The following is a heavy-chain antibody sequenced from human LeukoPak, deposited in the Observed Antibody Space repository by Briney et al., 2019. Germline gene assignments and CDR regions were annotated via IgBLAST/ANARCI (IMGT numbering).Heavy chain of an antibody. CDR3: ARDLPHGYCSGGSCPTYYFDY. J-gene: IGHJ4*02. CDR2: INPNSGGT. CDR1: GYTFTGYY. D-gene: IGHD2-15*01. Sequence: ASVKVSCKASGYTFTGYYMHWVRQAPGQGLEWMGWINPNSGGTNYAQKFQGRVTMTRDTSISTAYMELSRLRSDDTAVYYCARDLPHGYCSGGSCPTYYFDYWGQGTLVTVSS. V-gene: IGHV1-2*02.